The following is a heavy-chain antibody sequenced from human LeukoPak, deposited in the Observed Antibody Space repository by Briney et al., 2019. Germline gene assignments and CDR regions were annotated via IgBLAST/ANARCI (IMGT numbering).Heavy chain of an antibody. V-gene: IGHV4-39*01. Sequence: SETLSLTCAVYGGSFSGYYWGWIRQPPGKGLEWIGSIYYSGSTYYHPSLKSRVTISVDTSKNQFSLKLSSVTAADTAVYYCARHGPYYYDSSGYYYPGYFQHWGQGTLVTVSS. CDR3: ARHGPYYYDSSGYYYPGYFQH. CDR2: IYYSGST. CDR1: GGSFSGYY. D-gene: IGHD3-22*01. J-gene: IGHJ1*01.